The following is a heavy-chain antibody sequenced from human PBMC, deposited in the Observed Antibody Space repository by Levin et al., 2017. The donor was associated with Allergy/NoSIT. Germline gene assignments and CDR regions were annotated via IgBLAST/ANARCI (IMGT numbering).Heavy chain of an antibody. J-gene: IGHJ4*02. CDR3: TTDGTSSGWTTISPDY. D-gene: IGHD6-19*01. V-gene: IGHV3-15*07. CDR2: IKSKTDGGTT. Sequence: GESLKISCAASGFTFSNAWMNWVRQAPGKGLEWVGRIKSKTDGGTTDYAAPVKGRFTISRDDSKNTLYLQMNSLKTEDTAVYYCTTDGTSSGWTTISPDYWGQGTLVTVSS. CDR1: GFTFSNAW.